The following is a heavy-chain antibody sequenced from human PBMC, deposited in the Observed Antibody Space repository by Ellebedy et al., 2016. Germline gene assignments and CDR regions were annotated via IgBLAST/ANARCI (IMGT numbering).Heavy chain of an antibody. CDR2: ISGNGVST. Sequence: GESLKISCAATGFIFTSYAMSWVRQVPGKGLEWVSAISGNGVSTYYADSVKGRFTISRDNSKNSLYLQMNSLKAEDTAVYYCSRHTDYALDYWGQGALVTVSS. D-gene: IGHD4-17*01. V-gene: IGHV3-23*01. CDR3: SRHTDYALDY. CDR1: GFIFTSYA. J-gene: IGHJ4*02.